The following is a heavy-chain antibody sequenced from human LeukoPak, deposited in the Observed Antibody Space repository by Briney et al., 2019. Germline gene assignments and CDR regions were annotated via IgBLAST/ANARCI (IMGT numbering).Heavy chain of an antibody. J-gene: IGHJ5*02. Sequence: ASVKVSCKASGYTFTGYYMHWVRQAPGQGLEWMGWINPNSGGTNYAQKFQGRVTMTRDTSISTAYMELSRLRSDDTAVYYCARDRRASRRSSKGENSSGWYSPTWWFDPWGQGTLVTVSS. D-gene: IGHD6-19*01. CDR1: GYTFTGYY. CDR2: INPNSGGT. CDR3: ARDRRASRRSSKGENSSGWYSPTWWFDP. V-gene: IGHV1-2*02.